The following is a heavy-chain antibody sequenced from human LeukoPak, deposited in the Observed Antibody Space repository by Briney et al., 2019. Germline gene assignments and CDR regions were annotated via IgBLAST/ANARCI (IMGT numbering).Heavy chain of an antibody. CDR3: AKKKRELRGFDY. V-gene: IGHV3-23*01. CDR2: IGGSGGST. CDR1: GFRFDDYG. D-gene: IGHD1-7*01. Sequence: PGGSLRLSCAASGFRFDDYGMSWVRHVPGKGLEWVSVIGGSGGSTYYADSVKGRFTISRDNSKNTLYLQMSSLRAEDTAVYYCAKKKRELRGFDYWGQGTLVTVSS. J-gene: IGHJ4*02.